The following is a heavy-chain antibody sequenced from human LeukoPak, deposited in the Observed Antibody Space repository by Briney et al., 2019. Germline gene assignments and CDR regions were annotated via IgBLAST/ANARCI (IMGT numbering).Heavy chain of an antibody. CDR3: TTEDGVVIPHFDY. D-gene: IGHD3-3*01. J-gene: IGHJ4*02. V-gene: IGHV3-15*01. CDR1: GFTFSNAW. Sequence: GGSLRLSCAASGFTFSNAWMSWVRQAPGKGLDWVGRIKSKTDGGTTDYAAPVKGRFTISRDDSKNTMYLQMNSLQAEDTAVYYCTTEDGVVIPHFDYWGQGTLVTVSS. CDR2: IKSKTDGGTT.